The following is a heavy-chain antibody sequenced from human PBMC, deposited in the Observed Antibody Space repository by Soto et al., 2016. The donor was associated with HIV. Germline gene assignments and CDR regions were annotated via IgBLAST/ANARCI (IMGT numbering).Heavy chain of an antibody. V-gene: IGHV4-59*01. D-gene: IGHD3-10*01. J-gene: IGHJ5*02. CDR1: GGSISSYY. CDR2: IYYSGTT. CDR3: ARDSNFVWFGDLSWFDP. Sequence: QVQLQESGPGLVKPSETLSLICSVSGGSISSYYWSWIRQSPGKGLEWIGYIYYSGTTNYNPSLKGRVTISVDRSKNQFSLKLRSVTAADTAAYYCARDSNFVWFGDLSWFDPWGQGTLVTVSS.